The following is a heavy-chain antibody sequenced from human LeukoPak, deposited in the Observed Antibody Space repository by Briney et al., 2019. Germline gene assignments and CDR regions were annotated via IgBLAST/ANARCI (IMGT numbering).Heavy chain of an antibody. CDR3: AKDLRGGPMRYFDY. CDR2: ISAGGHTT. CDR1: GFRFSFYA. J-gene: IGHJ4*02. Sequence: GGSLRRSCAATGFRFSFYAMSWVRQAPGKGLEWVSVISAGGHTTDYAASVKGRFTISSDNSQNILYLQMNSLRVDDTAVYFCAKDLRGGPMRYFDYWGQGALVTVSA. D-gene: IGHD3-10*01. V-gene: IGHV3-23*01.